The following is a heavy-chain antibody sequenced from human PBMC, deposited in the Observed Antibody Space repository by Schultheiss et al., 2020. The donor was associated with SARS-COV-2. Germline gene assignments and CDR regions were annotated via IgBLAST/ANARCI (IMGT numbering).Heavy chain of an antibody. Sequence: GGSLRLSCAASGFTFSDYYMSWIRQAPGKGLEWVSYISSSGSTIYYADSVKGRFTISRDNAKNSLYLQMNSLRAEDTAVYYCARGGADYGDYVSLWVGAKEYYFDYWGQGTLVTVSS. CDR2: ISSSGSTI. D-gene: IGHD4-17*01. CDR3: ARGGADYGDYVSLWVGAKEYYFDY. J-gene: IGHJ4*02. V-gene: IGHV3-11*01. CDR1: GFTFSDYY.